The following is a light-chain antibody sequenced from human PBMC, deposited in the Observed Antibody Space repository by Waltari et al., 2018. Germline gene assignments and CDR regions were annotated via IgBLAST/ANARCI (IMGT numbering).Light chain of an antibody. Sequence: EIVMTQSPATLSVSPRERATLSCRASQSVSSYLAWYQQKPGQAPRLLIYGASTRATGIPARFSGSGSGTEFTLTISSLQSEDFAVYYCQQYYNWPLLTFGGGTKVEIK. CDR1: QSVSSY. J-gene: IGKJ4*01. CDR3: QQYYNWPLLT. V-gene: IGKV3-15*01. CDR2: GAS.